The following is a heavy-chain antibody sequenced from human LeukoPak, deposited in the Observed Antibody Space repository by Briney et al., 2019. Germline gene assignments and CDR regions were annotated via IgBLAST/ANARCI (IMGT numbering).Heavy chain of an antibody. CDR3: ARGRVSSSTWYSTYYYFFYMDF. CDR1: DDSITMYY. D-gene: IGHD4-11*01. V-gene: IGHV4-59*01. Sequence: SETLSLTCTVSDDSITMYYWTWIRQPPGKGLEWIGYVDHTGSTKFNPSLNGRVSISRDTSNNFFSLRLRSVTAADTAVYFCARGRVSSSTWYSTYYYFFYMDFWGKETTVTVSS. CDR2: VDHTGST. J-gene: IGHJ6*03.